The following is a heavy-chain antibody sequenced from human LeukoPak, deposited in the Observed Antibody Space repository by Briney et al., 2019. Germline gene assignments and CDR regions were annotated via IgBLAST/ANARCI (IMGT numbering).Heavy chain of an antibody. V-gene: IGHV4-39*01. CDR2: IYYSGST. CDR3: ARRYCSGGSCYRRGLPLDY. CDR1: GGSISSSSYY. J-gene: IGHJ4*02. D-gene: IGHD2-15*01. Sequence: SETLSLTCTVSGGSISSSSYYRGWIRQPPGKGLEWIGSIYYSGSTYYNPSLKSRVTISVDTSKNQFSLKLSSVTAADTAVYYCARRYCSGGSCYRRGLPLDYWGQGTLVTVSS.